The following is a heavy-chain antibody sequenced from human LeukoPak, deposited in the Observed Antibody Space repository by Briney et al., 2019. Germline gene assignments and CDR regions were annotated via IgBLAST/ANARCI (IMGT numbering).Heavy chain of an antibody. Sequence: PGGSLRLSCNASGFIFSSFVMSWVRQAPGKGLEWVSSISGSGAVTYYADSVKGWFTISRDNSMNTLNLQMNSLSVDDTAVYYCAKDFIGYSTSLYWGQGTLVSVSS. CDR1: GFIFSSFV. CDR3: AKDFIGYSTSLY. J-gene: IGHJ4*02. V-gene: IGHV3-23*01. D-gene: IGHD6-6*01. CDR2: ISGSGAVT.